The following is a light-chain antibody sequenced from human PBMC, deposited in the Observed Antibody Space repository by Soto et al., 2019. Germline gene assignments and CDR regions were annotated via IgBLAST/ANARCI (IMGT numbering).Light chain of an antibody. Sequence: QSALTQPASVSGSPGRSITISCTGTSSDVGSYNLDSWYQQHPGKAPKLMIYEVSKRPSGVSNRFSGSKSGNTASLTISGLQAEDEADYYCCSYAGSRVFGGGTKVTVL. V-gene: IGLV2-23*02. J-gene: IGLJ2*01. CDR1: SSDVGSYNL. CDR3: CSYAGSRV. CDR2: EVS.